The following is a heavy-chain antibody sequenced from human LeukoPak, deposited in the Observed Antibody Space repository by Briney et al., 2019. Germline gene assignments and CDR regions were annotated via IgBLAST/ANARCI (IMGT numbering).Heavy chain of an antibody. CDR2: ISGSGGST. CDR1: GFTFSSYA. V-gene: IGHV3-23*01. D-gene: IGHD6-13*01. Sequence: PGGSLRLSCAASGFTFSSYAMSWVRQAPGKGLEWVSAISGSGGSTYYADSVKGRFTISRDNSKNTLYLQMNSLRAEDTAVYYCATSFGLKQLVLQWGAFDIWGQGTMVTVSS. J-gene: IGHJ3*02. CDR3: ATSFGLKQLVLQWGAFDI.